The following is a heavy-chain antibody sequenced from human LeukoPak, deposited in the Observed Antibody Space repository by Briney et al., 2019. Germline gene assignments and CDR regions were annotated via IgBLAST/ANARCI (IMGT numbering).Heavy chain of an antibody. CDR3: AHGLAAAGTMDY. J-gene: IGHJ4*02. Sequence: PGPTLVKPTQTLTLTCTFSGFSLSTIGVGVGWIRQPPGKALEWLALIYWDDDKRYSPSLKSRLTITKDTSKNQVVLTVTNMDPVDTATYYCAHGLAAAGTMDYWGQGTLVTVSS. CDR1: GFSLSTIGVG. V-gene: IGHV2-5*02. CDR2: IYWDDDK. D-gene: IGHD6-13*01.